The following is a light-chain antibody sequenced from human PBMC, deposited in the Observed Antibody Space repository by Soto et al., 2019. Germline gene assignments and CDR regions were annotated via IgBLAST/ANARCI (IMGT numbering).Light chain of an antibody. CDR3: QVWESGSAHVV. V-gene: IGLV3-21*01. CDR2: SDT. J-gene: IGLJ2*01. CDR1: NIGSKG. Sequence: SYELTQPPSVSVAPGKTASISCGGNNIGSKGVHWYQQKPGQAPVLVIYSDTDLPPVIPERFSGSTSANLAPLTISRVEAGDEADSYCQVWESGSAHVVFGGGTKLTVL.